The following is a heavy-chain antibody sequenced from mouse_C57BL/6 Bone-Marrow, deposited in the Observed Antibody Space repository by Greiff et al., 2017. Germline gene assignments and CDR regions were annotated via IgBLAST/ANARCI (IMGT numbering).Heavy chain of an antibody. J-gene: IGHJ2*01. CDR2: IRNKANGYTT. CDR3: ASLYYYGSSPYFDY. V-gene: IGHV7-3*01. Sequence: EVQLVESGGGLVQPGGSLSLSCAASGFTFTDYYMSWVRQPPGKALEWLGFIRNKANGYTTEYSASVKGRFTISRDNSQSILYLQMNALRAEDSATYYCASLYYYGSSPYFDYWGQGTTLTVSS. D-gene: IGHD1-1*01. CDR1: GFTFTDYY.